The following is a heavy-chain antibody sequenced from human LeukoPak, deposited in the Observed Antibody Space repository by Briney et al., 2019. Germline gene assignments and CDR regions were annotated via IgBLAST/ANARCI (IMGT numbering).Heavy chain of an antibody. CDR3: VRRDTGWNYFDY. V-gene: IGHV4-59*08. J-gene: IGHJ4*02. CDR1: GGSINSHY. CDR2: IYYTGKN. D-gene: IGHD6-19*01. Sequence: KPSETLSLTCAVSGGSINSHYWGWIRQPPGKGLQWIGDIYYTGKNNYNPPLKSRGTISLDTSKDHLSLNLTSVLAADTAIYYCVRRDTGWNYFDYWGQGILVTVSS.